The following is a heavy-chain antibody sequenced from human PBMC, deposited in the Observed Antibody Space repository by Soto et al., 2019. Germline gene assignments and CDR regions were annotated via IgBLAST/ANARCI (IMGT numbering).Heavy chain of an antibody. CDR1: GYSFTSYW. D-gene: IGHD3-22*01. CDR3: ARTVDYYDSSGHAFDI. V-gene: IGHV5-51*01. CDR2: IYPGDSDT. Sequence: VESLKISCKGSGYSFTSYWIGWVRQMPGKGLEWMGIIYPGDSDTRYSPSFQGQVTISADKSISTAYLQWSSLKASDTAMYYCARTVDYYDSSGHAFDIWGQGTMVTVSS. J-gene: IGHJ3*02.